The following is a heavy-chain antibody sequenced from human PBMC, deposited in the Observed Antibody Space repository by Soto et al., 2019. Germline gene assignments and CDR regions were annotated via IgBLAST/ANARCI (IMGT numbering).Heavy chain of an antibody. J-gene: IGHJ4*02. V-gene: IGHV1-2*02. CDR3: ARDPKDSSSSVVDY. Sequence: VGWINPNSGGTNYAQKFQCRVTMTRDTSISTAYMELSRLRSDDTAVYYCARDPKDSSSSVVDYWGQGTLVTVSS. CDR2: INPNSGGT. D-gene: IGHD6-13*01.